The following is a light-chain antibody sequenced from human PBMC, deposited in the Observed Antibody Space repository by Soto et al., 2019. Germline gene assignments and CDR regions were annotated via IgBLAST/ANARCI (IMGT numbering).Light chain of an antibody. CDR3: LQYDTSPVT. CDR1: QTMPTGF. J-gene: IGKJ2*01. V-gene: IGKV3-20*01. CDR2: VAS. Sequence: DILLTQFPGTLSLSPGERATISCRASQTMPTGFLAWFQKKSGQAPRLLIYVASTRATGIPDRISVSGSGTDFTLTISRVEPEEFAVYYCLQYDTSPVTFGQGPNLEI.